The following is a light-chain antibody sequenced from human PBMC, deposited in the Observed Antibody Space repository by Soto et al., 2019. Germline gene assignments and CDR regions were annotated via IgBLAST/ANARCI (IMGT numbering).Light chain of an antibody. CDR1: ESVRDN. CDR3: QQYNNWPLT. Sequence: EIVMTQSPATLSVSPGERDTLSCRASESVRDNLAWYQQKPGQAPRLLIYGTSIRATGIPTRFSGGGSGTEFSLTISSLQSEDFASYCCQQYNNWPLTFGGGTKVEIK. V-gene: IGKV3-15*01. J-gene: IGKJ4*01. CDR2: GTS.